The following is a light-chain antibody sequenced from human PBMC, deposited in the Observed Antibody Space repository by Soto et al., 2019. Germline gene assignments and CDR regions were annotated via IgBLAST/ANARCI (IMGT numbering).Light chain of an antibody. Sequence: DIQMTQSPSTLSASVGDPVTVTCRASQRVSGWLAWYQQKPGEAPKLLIYDASALPRGVPSRVSGSGSGTKFTLTIASLQPDDCATDYCQQYETFSGTFGPGTKVEI. J-gene: IGKJ1*01. CDR3: QQYETFSGT. V-gene: IGKV1-5*01. CDR2: DAS. CDR1: QRVSGW.